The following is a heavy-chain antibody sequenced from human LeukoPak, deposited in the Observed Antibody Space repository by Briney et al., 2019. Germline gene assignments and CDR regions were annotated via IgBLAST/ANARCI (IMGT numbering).Heavy chain of an antibody. CDR2: IYFSGST. V-gene: IGHV4-4*02. CDR1: GGSISSTSNW. Sequence: SGTLSLTCAVSGGSISSTSNWWSWVRQPPGKGLEWIGEIYFSGSTTYNPSLKSRLSMSVDKSKNQFSLKLNSVTAADTAVYYCARGDGGLWFGRRPFDYWGQGTLVTVSS. J-gene: IGHJ4*02. CDR3: ARGDGGLWFGRRPFDY. D-gene: IGHD3-10*01.